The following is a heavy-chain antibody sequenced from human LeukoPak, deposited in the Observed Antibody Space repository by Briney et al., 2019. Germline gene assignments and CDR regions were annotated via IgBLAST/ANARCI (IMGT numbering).Heavy chain of an antibody. CDR1: GFAVTGNH. CDR3: AGYGGSSL. CDR2: ISGTGTT. J-gene: IGHJ4*02. V-gene: IGHV3-66*01. Sequence: GGSLRLSCAASGFAVTGNHMTWVRQAPGKGLEWVSVISGTGTTYYADSVKGRFAISRDNSKNAVYLQMNSLTTEDTAVYYCAGYGGSSLWGQGTLVTVSS. D-gene: IGHD2-15*01.